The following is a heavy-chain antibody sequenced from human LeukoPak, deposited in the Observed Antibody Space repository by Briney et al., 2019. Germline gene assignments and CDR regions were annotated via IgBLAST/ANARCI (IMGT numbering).Heavy chain of an antibody. J-gene: IGHJ6*03. CDR1: GFTFSDYY. Sequence: PGGSLRLSCAASGFTFSDYYMSWIRQAPGKGLEWVSYISSSGSTIYYADSVKGRFTISRDNAKNSLYLQMNSLRAEDTAVYYCARDGPLGVVVPAATIYDYYYYYMDVWGKGTTVTVSS. V-gene: IGHV3-11*04. CDR3: ARDGPLGVVVPAATIYDYYYYYMDV. D-gene: IGHD2-2*01. CDR2: ISSSGSTI.